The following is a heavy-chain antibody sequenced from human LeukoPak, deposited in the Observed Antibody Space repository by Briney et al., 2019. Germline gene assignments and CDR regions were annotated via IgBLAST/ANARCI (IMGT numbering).Heavy chain of an antibody. CDR1: GYTFTSYD. CDR2: IIPILGIA. J-gene: IGHJ6*02. CDR3: ARSYGYHYYYGMDV. V-gene: IGHV1-69*04. Sequence: GASVKVSCKASGYTFTSYDINWVRQATGQGLEWMGRIIPILGIANYAQKFQGRVTITADKSTSTAYMELSSLRSEDTAVYYCARSYGYHYYYGMDVWGQGTTVTVSS. D-gene: IGHD5-18*01.